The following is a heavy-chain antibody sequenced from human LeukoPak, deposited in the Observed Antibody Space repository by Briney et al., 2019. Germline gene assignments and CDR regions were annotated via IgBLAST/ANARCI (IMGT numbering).Heavy chain of an antibody. Sequence: GGSLRLSCAASGFTFRSYAMSWVRQAPGNGLEWVSAISGSGGSTYYADSVKGRFTISRDNSKNTLYLQMNSLRAEDTAVYYCGREYASSGYCDSWGQGTLVTVSS. CDR3: GREYASSGYCDS. CDR2: ISGSGGST. D-gene: IGHD3-22*01. V-gene: IGHV3-23*01. CDR1: GFTFRSYA. J-gene: IGHJ4*02.